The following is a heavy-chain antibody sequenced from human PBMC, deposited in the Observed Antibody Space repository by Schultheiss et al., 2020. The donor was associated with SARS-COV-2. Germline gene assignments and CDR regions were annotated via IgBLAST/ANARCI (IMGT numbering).Heavy chain of an antibody. D-gene: IGHD2-15*01. CDR1: GGSISSGGYY. CDR3: AREVVAATMGNEKHDAFDI. V-gene: IGHV4-31*03. Sequence: SETLSLTCTVSGGSISSGGYYWGWIRQPPGKGLEWIGYIYYSGSTYYNPSLKSRVTISVDTSKNQFSLKLSSVTAADTAVYYCAREVVAATMGNEKHDAFDIWGQGTMVTVSS. CDR2: IYYSGST. J-gene: IGHJ3*02.